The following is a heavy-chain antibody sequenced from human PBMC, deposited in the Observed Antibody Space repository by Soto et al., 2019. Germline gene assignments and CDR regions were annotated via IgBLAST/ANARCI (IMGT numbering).Heavy chain of an antibody. CDR1: GFTFTNYA. V-gene: IGHV3-23*01. CDR3: AKDGVLGVPYFFDS. Sequence: GGSLRLSCAASGFTFTNYAMSWIRQAPGKGLEWVSGVNGAGLRTYYADSVKGRFSMSRDNSKNTVSLQMQSLRAEDTALYYCAKDGVLGVPYFFDSWGQGTLVTVSS. CDR2: VNGAGLRT. J-gene: IGHJ4*02. D-gene: IGHD3-10*01.